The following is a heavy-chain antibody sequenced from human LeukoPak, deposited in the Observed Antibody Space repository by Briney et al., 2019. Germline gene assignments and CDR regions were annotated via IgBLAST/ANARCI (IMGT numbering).Heavy chain of an antibody. Sequence: ASVKVSCKASGYTFTSYYMHWVRQAPGQGLEWMGIINPSGGSTSYAQKFQGRGTMTRDMSTSTVYMELSSLRPEDTAVYYCATSTVTSYWYFDLWGRGTLVTVSS. J-gene: IGHJ2*01. CDR1: GYTFTSYY. CDR3: ATSTVTSYWYFDL. V-gene: IGHV1-46*01. CDR2: INPSGGST. D-gene: IGHD4-17*01.